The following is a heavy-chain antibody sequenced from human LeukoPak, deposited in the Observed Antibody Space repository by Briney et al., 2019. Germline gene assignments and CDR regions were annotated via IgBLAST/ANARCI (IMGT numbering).Heavy chain of an antibody. V-gene: IGHV3-48*01. CDR1: GFSFSSYS. D-gene: IGHD1-7*01. CDR3: ATQLELRIFDY. CDR2: ISSSSSTI. Sequence: GGSLRLSCAASGFSFSSYSMNWVRQAPGKGLEWVSYISSSSSTIYYADSVKGRFTISRDNAKNSLYLQMNSLRAEDTAVYYCATQLELRIFDYWGQGTLVTVSS. J-gene: IGHJ4*02.